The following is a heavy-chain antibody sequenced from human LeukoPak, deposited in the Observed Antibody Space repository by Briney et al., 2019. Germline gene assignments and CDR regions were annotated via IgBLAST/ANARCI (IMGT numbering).Heavy chain of an antibody. Sequence: RGSPRLSCAASGFTFSSYWMSWVGQAPGKGLEWVANIKQDGSEKYYVDSVKGRFTISRDNAKNSLYPQMNSLRAEDTAVYYCARDGIFSSTLITGGRYGMDGWGQGRTVSVSS. V-gene: IGHV3-7*05. J-gene: IGHJ6*01. CDR2: IKQDGSEK. D-gene: IGHD3-16*01. CDR1: GFTFSSYW. CDR3: ARDGIFSSTLITGGRYGMDG.